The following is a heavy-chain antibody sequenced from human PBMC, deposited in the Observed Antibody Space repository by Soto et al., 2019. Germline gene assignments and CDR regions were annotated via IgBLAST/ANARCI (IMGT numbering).Heavy chain of an antibody. D-gene: IGHD3-3*01. CDR3: ARVSDNDFWSGSNYYYMDV. J-gene: IGHJ6*03. Sequence: GGSLRLSCAASGFTFSSYGMHWVRQAPGKGLEWVSAISGSGGSTYYADSVKGRFTISRDNAKNTLYLQMNSLRAEDTAVYYCARVSDNDFWSGSNYYYMDVWGKGTTVTVSS. CDR1: GFTFSSYG. CDR2: ISGSGGST. V-gene: IGHV3-23*01.